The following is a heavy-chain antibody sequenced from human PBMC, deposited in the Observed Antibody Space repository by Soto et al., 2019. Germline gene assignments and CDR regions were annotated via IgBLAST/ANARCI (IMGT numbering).Heavy chain of an antibody. Sequence: PGGSLRLSCAASGFTFSSYAMHWVRQAPGKGLEWVAVISYDGSNKYYADSVKGRFTISRDNSKNTLYLQMNSLRAEDTAVYYCAKEGPKKYSSGGMDIWGQGTTVTVSS. CDR2: ISYDGSNK. D-gene: IGHD6-25*01. CDR3: AKEGPKKYSSGGMDI. CDR1: GFTFSSYA. V-gene: IGHV3-30-3*01. J-gene: IGHJ6*02.